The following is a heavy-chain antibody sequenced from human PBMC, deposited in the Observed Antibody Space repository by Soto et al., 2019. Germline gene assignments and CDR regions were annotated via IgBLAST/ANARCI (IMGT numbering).Heavy chain of an antibody. D-gene: IGHD5-12*01. J-gene: IGHJ4*02. V-gene: IGHV4-4*07. CDR1: GGSINTFY. CDR3: AREGSYSAYNFAHGIQLWSFDF. Sequence: PSDTLSLTCTVSGGSINTFYWSWVRQPAGKGLEWIGRIFSSGSTSFNPSLESRVAMSVDTSKNHFSLNLSPVTAADMAVYYCAREGSYSAYNFAHGIQLWSFDFWGQGALVTVSS. CDR2: IFSSGST.